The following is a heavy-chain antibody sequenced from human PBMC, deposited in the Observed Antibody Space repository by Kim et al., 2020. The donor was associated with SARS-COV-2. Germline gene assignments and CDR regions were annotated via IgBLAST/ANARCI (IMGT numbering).Heavy chain of an antibody. CDR1: GGTFSSYA. V-gene: IGHV1-69*13. J-gene: IGHJ3*02. Sequence: SVKVSCKASGGTFSSYAISWVQQAPGQGLEWMGGIIPIFGTANYAQKFQGRVTITADESTSTAYMELSSLRSEDTAVYYCARVDSRTDAFDIWGQGTMVTVSS. D-gene: IGHD6-13*01. CDR3: ARVDSRTDAFDI. CDR2: IIPIFGTA.